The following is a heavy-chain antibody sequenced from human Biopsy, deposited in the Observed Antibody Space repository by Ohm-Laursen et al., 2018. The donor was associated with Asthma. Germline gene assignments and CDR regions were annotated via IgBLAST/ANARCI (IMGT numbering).Heavy chain of an antibody. V-gene: IGHV1-24*01. CDR3: ASDFPKDYVRYNFQF. CDR1: GYSLTDLS. D-gene: IGHD4-17*01. J-gene: IGHJ4*02. Sequence: SVNVSCKMSGYSLTDLSMHWVRQAPGQGLEWMGGHDHEEGGTVNARRFQGRVTMTEDTSTDTAYMELSGLSSDDTAVYYCASDFPKDYVRYNFQFWGQGTLVTVSS. CDR2: HDHEEGGT.